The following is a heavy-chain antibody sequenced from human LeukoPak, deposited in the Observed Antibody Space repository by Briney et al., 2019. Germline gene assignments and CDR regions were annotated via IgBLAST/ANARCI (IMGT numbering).Heavy chain of an antibody. CDR1: GFTFSSYW. J-gene: IGHJ4*02. V-gene: IGHV3-7*01. CDR3: ARGGYPAKGKFDY. Sequence: GGSLRHSCAASGFTFSSYWMSWVRQTPGKGLEWVANIKVDGSEKYYVDSVKGRFTISRDNAKNSLYLQMNSLRAEDTAVYYYARGGYPAKGKFDYWGQGTLVTVSS. D-gene: IGHD5-12*01. CDR2: IKVDGSEK.